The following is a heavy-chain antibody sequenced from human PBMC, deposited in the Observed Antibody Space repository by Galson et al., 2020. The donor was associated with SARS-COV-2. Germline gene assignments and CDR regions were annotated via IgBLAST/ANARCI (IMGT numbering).Heavy chain of an antibody. D-gene: IGHD2-2*01. CDR2: MNPNSGNT. V-gene: IGHV1-8*03. CDR3: ARGPNDIVVVPAGYARYYYMDV. J-gene: IGHJ6*03. CDR1: GYTFTSYD. Sequence: ASVKVSCKASGYTFTSYDINWVRQATGQGLEWMGWMNPNSGNTGYAQKFQGRVTITRNTSISTAYMELSSLRSEDTAVYYCARGPNDIVVVPAGYARYYYMDVWGKGTTVTISS.